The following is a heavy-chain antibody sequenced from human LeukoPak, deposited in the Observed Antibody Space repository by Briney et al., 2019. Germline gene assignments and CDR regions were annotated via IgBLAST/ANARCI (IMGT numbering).Heavy chain of an antibody. J-gene: IGHJ4*02. V-gene: IGHV1-8*01. D-gene: IGHD2-15*01. Sequence: ASVKVSCKASGYTFTSYDINWVRQATGQGLEWMGWMNPKSGNTGPAQKFQGRVTMTRDTAIRTAYMELRSLRSDDTAVYYCARVYGVVVAATFNYWGQGTLVTVSS. CDR3: ARVYGVVVAATFNY. CDR1: GYTFTSYD. CDR2: MNPKSGNT.